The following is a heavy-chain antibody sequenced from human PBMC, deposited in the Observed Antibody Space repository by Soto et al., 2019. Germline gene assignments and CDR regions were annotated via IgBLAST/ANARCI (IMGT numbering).Heavy chain of an antibody. V-gene: IGHV1-8*01. CDR3: ASWTAYSS. CDR1: AYTFTNYY. D-gene: IGHD3-3*01. CDR2: MNPNSGNT. Sequence: ASVKGSCKASAYTFTNYYINWVRQATGQGLEWMGWMNPNSGNTGYAQKFQGRVTMTRDTSIGTAYMELHSLRSEDTAVYYCASWTAYSSWGQGTLVTVSS. J-gene: IGHJ4*02.